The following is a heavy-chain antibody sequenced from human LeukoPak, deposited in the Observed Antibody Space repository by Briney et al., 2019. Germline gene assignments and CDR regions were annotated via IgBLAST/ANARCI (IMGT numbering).Heavy chain of an antibody. CDR1: GGSISSYY. V-gene: IGHV4-59*01. CDR2: IYYSGST. Sequence: SETLSLTCTVSGGSISSYYWSWIRQPPGKGLEWIGYIYYSGSTTYNPSLKRRVTISVDTSKNQFSLKLSSVTAADTAVYYCARAAAGCSGGSCRHYYYYGMDVWGQGTTVAVSS. CDR3: ARAAAGCSGGSCRHYYYYGMDV. D-gene: IGHD2-15*01. J-gene: IGHJ6*02.